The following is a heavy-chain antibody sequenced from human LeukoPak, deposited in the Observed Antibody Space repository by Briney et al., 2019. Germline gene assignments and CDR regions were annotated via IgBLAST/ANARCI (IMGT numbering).Heavy chain of an antibody. Sequence: GGSLRLSCAASGFTLSNVWMSWVRQVPGKGLEWVGRIRRKTDGETTDHAAPVKGRFTISRDDSKNTLYLQMNSLRAEDAAVYYCVRPWGVDYWGQGTLVTVSS. CDR1: GFTLSNVW. CDR3: VRPWGVDY. CDR2: IRRKTDGETT. V-gene: IGHV3-15*01. D-gene: IGHD3-16*01. J-gene: IGHJ4*02.